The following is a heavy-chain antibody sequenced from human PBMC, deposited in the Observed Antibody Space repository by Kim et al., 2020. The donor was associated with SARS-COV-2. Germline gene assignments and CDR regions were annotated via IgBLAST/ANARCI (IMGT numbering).Heavy chain of an antibody. CDR3: ARTPIYNWNDVWFDP. D-gene: IGHD1-1*01. Sequence: ASVKVSCKASGYTFTSYAMHWVRQAPGQRLEWMGWINAGNGNTKYSQKFQGRVTITRDTSASTAYMELSSLRSEDTAVYYCARTPIYNWNDVWFDPWGQGTLVTVSS. CDR1: GYTFTSYA. CDR2: INAGNGNT. V-gene: IGHV1-3*01. J-gene: IGHJ5*02.